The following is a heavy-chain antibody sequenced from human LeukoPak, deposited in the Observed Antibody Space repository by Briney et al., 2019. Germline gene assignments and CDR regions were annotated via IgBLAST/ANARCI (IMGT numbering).Heavy chain of an antibody. Sequence: SGPTLVKPPQTLTLTCTFSGFSLSTTRVGVGWIHQPPGKALEWLALIYWDDDKRYSPSLKNRLTITKDTSENQVVVTMTNMDPVDTGTFYCAHTDYGRDYFDYWGQGILVTVSS. V-gene: IGHV2-5*02. J-gene: IGHJ4*02. CDR3: AHTDYGRDYFDY. D-gene: IGHD4/OR15-4a*01. CDR1: GFSLSTTRVG. CDR2: IYWDDDK.